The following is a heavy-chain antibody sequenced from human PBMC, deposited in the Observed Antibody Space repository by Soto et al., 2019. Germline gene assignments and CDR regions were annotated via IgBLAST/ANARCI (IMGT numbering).Heavy chain of an antibody. Sequence: EVQLVESGGGLVKPGGSLRLSCAASGFTFSSYSMNWVRQAPGKGLEWVSSISSSSSNIYYADSVKGRFTISRDNAKNSMYLQMNSLRAEDTAVYYCARGRGYCSGGSCSEFDFWGQGTMVTVSS. J-gene: IGHJ4*02. CDR2: ISSSSSNI. CDR1: GFTFSSYS. V-gene: IGHV3-21*01. D-gene: IGHD2-15*01. CDR3: ARGRGYCSGGSCSEFDF.